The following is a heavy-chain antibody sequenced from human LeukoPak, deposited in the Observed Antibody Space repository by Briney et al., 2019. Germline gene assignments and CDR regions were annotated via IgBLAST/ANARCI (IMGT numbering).Heavy chain of an antibody. CDR1: GFTFDNYA. V-gene: IGHV3-30-3*01. CDR2: ISYDGSNK. D-gene: IGHD6-13*01. Sequence: GGSLRLSCAASGFTFDNYAMHWVRQAPGKGLEGVAVISYDGSNKYYADSVKGRFTISRDNSKNTLYLQMNSLRAEDTAVYYCARDIEPKGLAAAGRGYFDYWGQGTLVTVSS. J-gene: IGHJ4*02. CDR3: ARDIEPKGLAAAGRGYFDY.